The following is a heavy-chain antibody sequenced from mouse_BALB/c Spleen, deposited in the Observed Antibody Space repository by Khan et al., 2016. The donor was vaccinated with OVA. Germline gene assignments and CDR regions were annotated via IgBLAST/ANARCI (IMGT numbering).Heavy chain of an antibody. J-gene: IGHJ2*01. CDR2: ISYSGVT. V-gene: IGHV3-2*02. CDR3: ARGNYYGYYFDY. Sequence: EVELVGSGPGLVKPSQSLSLTCTVTGYSITSGYAWNWIRQFPGNKLEWMGYISYSGVTSYTPSLKSRISITRDTSKNQFFLQLNSVTTEDTATYDCARGNYYGYYFDYWGQGTTLTVSS. CDR1: GYSITSGYA. D-gene: IGHD1-1*01.